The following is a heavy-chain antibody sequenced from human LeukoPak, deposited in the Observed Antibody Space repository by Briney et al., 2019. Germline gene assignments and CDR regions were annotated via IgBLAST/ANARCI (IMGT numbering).Heavy chain of an antibody. CDR2: IFYGGST. J-gene: IGHJ5*02. CDR1: GGSIYSSNSY. CDR3: ARDAKRFYAANWFDP. V-gene: IGHV4-39*07. Sequence: SETLSLTCTVSGGSIYSSNSYWASIRQPPGKGLEWIGSIFYGGSTFYNPSLKRRVTISVDTSKNQFSLNLTSLTAADTAVYYCARDAKRFYAANWFDPWGQGTLVTVSS. D-gene: IGHD2/OR15-2a*01.